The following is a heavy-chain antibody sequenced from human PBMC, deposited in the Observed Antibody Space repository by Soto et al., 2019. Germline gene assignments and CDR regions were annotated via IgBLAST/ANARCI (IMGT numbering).Heavy chain of an antibody. CDR1: GGTFSSYA. CDR2: IIPIVGTA. D-gene: IGHD6-13*01. V-gene: IGHV1-69*01. CDR3: ARGFQEIGYFDP. J-gene: IGHJ5*02. Sequence: QVQRVQSGAEVKKPGSSVKVSCKASGGTFSSYAISWVRQAPGQGLEWMGGIIPIVGTANYAQKFQGRVRITADESTSTAYMELSSLRSEDTAVYYCARGFQEIGYFDPWGQGTLVTVSS.